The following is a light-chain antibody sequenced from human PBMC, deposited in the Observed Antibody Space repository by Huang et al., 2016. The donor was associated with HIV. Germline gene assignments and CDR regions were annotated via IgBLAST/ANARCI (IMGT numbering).Light chain of an antibody. V-gene: IGKV4-1*01. CDR3: QQDYSAPFT. CDR1: QSLFYRSQNRNY. CDR2: WAS. Sequence: DIVMTQSPDSLAVSLGERATINCKSGQSLFYRSQNRNYLAWYKQKPGQPPQRLIYWASTRESGGPDRFSGSGSGTDFTLTISGLHAEDVAVYYCQQDYSAPFTFGPGTKVEIK. J-gene: IGKJ3*01.